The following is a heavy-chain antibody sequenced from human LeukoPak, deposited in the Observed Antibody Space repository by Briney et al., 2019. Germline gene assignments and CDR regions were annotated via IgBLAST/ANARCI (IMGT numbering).Heavy chain of an antibody. CDR2: ISGSGGST. CDR3: ARVVDSSGWYGWFDP. CDR1: GFTFSSYA. D-gene: IGHD6-19*01. J-gene: IGHJ5*02. V-gene: IGHV3-23*01. Sequence: PGGSLRLSCAASGFTFSSYAMSWVRQAPGKGLEWVSTISGSGGSTYYADSVKGRFTISRDNAKNSLYLQMNSLRAEDTAVYYCARVVDSSGWYGWFDPWGQGTLVTVSS.